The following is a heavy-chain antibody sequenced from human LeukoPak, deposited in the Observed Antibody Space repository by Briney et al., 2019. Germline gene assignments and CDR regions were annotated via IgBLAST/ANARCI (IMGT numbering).Heavy chain of an antibody. CDR1: GFTFSSNY. D-gene: IGHD1-26*01. CDR2: IYSGGGT. CDR3: ASGMTSGTYYGWL. Sequence: GXLRLSCAASGFTFSSNYMRWVRQAPGKGREWVSVIYSGGGTYYAYSVKARFTISTDNSNNTLDLQMNSLRAEDTAVYYCASGMTSGTYYGWLWGQGTLVTVSS. V-gene: IGHV3-53*01. J-gene: IGHJ4*02.